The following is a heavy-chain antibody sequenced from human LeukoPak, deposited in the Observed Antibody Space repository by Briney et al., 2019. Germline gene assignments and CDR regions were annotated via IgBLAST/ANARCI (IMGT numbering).Heavy chain of an antibody. CDR3: ARAAADTAIRFDY. V-gene: IGHV3-7*01. J-gene: IGHJ4*02. Sequence: PGRCLRLSCAAAGFTFSSDWISSVRQAPGKGLEWVANIKKDVSEKYYVDSVKGRLTISRDNAKNSLYLQMNSLRAEDTAVYYCARAAADTAIRFDYWGQGTLVTVSS. CDR1: GFTFSSDW. D-gene: IGHD5-18*01. CDR2: IKKDVSEK.